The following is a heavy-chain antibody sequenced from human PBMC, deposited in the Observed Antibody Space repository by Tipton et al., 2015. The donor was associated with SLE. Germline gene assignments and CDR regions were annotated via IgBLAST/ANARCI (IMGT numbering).Heavy chain of an antibody. Sequence: TLSLTCAVYGGSFSGYYGSXXXQPPXXGLEWIGEINXXXXTNXXXSXKSRVTIXVDTXKTQXXXKLSSVTAADTAVYYCARGISSGWWNYWGQGXLXTVXS. D-gene: IGHD6-19*01. CDR2: INXXXXT. CDR1: GGSFSGYY. V-gene: IGHV4-34*01. J-gene: IGHJ4*02. CDR3: ARGISSGWWNY.